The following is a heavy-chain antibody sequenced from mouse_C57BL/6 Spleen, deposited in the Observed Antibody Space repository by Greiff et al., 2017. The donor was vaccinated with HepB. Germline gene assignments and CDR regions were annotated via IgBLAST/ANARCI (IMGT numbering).Heavy chain of an antibody. CDR1: GYTFTSYW. V-gene: IGHV1-53*01. CDR3: ASEIYYYGSSSSWFAY. J-gene: IGHJ3*01. CDR2: INPSNGGT. D-gene: IGHD1-1*01. Sequence: QVQLQQPGTELVKPGASVKLSCKASGYTFTSYWMHWVKQRPGQGLEWIGNINPSNGGTNYNEKFKSKATLTVDKSSSTAYMQLSSLTSEDSAVYYCASEIYYYGSSSSWFAYWGQGTLGTVSA.